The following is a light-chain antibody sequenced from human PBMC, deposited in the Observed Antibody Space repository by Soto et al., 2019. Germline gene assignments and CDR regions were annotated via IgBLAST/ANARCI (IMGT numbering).Light chain of an antibody. J-gene: IGLJ1*01. V-gene: IGLV2-14*01. CDR1: SSDVAFYNH. CDR3: SSFASTHTYV. Sequence: QSVLTQPASVSGSPGQSITISCTGISSDVAFYNHVSWYQQHPGKAPKLLIYEVNNRPSGVSHRFSGSKSGNTASLTISGLQAEDEADYYCSSFASTHTYVFGTGTKVTVL. CDR2: EVN.